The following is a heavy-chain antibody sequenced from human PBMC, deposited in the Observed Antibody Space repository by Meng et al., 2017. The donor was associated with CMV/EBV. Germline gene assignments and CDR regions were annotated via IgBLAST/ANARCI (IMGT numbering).Heavy chain of an antibody. D-gene: IGHD3-22*01. CDR1: FTCSCYS. CDR2: ISSSSSYI. CDR3: ARGGEVSSGYYYADDLDY. J-gene: IGHJ4*02. V-gene: IGHV3-21*01. Sequence: FTCSCYSMTWVRQAPGKGLEWVSSISSSSSYIYYADSVKGRFTISRDNAKNSLYLQMNSLRAEDTAVYYCARGGEVSSGYYYADDLDYWGQGTLVTVSS.